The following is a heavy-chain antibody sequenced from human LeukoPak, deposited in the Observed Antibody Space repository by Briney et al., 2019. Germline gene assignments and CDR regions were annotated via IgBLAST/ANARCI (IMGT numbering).Heavy chain of an antibody. Sequence: PGGSLRLSCAASGFTVSRNYMSWVRQAPGKGLEWVSVIYRAGSTYYADSVKGRFTISRDNSKNTVYLQVNSLRAEDTALYYCATGEPAHCSGDCWGFFDYWGLGTLVTVSS. CDR2: IYRAGST. J-gene: IGHJ4*02. CDR3: ATGEPAHCSGDCWGFFDY. V-gene: IGHV3-66*01. CDR1: GFTVSRNY. D-gene: IGHD2-21*02.